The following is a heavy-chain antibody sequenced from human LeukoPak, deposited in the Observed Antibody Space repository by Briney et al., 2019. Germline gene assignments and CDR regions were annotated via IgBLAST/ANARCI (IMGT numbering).Heavy chain of an antibody. CDR3: AKVRNSGFRYVDS. J-gene: IGHJ4*02. Sequence: APVKVSCKASGYTFTNYAISWVRQAPGQGLEWVGWISAYNGNSNYAQKLQGRVTMTTDTSTSTAYMDLRSLRSDDTAVYYCAKVRNSGFRYVDSWGQGTLVTVSS. V-gene: IGHV1-18*01. D-gene: IGHD5-12*01. CDR1: GYTFTNYA. CDR2: ISAYNGNS.